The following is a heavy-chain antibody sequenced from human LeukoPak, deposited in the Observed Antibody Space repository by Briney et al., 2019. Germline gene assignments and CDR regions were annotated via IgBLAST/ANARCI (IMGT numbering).Heavy chain of an antibody. Sequence: SETLSLTCTVSGGSISSYYWSWIRQPPGKGLEWIGYIYYSGSTNYNPSLKSRVTISVDTSKNQFSLKLSSVTAADTAVYYCAREGYYYGVDVWGQGTTVTVSS. CDR3: AREGYYYGVDV. CDR2: IYYSGST. V-gene: IGHV4-59*01. CDR1: GGSISSYY. J-gene: IGHJ6*02.